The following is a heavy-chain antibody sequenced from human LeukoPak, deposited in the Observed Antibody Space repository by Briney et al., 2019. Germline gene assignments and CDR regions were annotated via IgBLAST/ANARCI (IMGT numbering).Heavy chain of an antibody. V-gene: IGHV3-48*04. CDR2: ISSSSSTI. CDR3: ARGFRRIAAAGTRAAFDY. Sequence: GGSLRLSCAASGFTFSIYGMNWVRQAPGKGLEWISYISSSSSTIYYADSVKGLFTISRDNAKNSLYLQMNSLRAEDTAVYYCARGFRRIAAAGTRAAFDYWGQGTLVTVSS. D-gene: IGHD6-13*01. J-gene: IGHJ4*02. CDR1: GFTFSIYG.